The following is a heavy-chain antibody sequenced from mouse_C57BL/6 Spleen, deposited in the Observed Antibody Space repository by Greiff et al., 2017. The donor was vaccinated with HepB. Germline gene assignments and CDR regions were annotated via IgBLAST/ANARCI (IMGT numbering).Heavy chain of an antibody. D-gene: IGHD1-1*01. CDR3: ASPIYYYGSSSYYYAMDY. V-gene: IGHV1-80*01. CDR1: GYAFSSYW. Sequence: QVHVKQSGAELVKPGASVKISCKASGYAFSSYWMNWVKQRPGKGLEWIGQIYPGDGDTNYNGKFKGKATLTADKSSSTAYMQLSSLTSEDSAVYFCASPIYYYGSSSYYYAMDYWGQGTSVTVSS. J-gene: IGHJ4*01. CDR2: IYPGDGDT.